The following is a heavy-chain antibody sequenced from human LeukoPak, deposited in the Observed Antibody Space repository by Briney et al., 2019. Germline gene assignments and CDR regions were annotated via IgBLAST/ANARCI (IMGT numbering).Heavy chain of an antibody. CDR2: ISGSGGST. V-gene: IGHV3-23*01. CDR3: AKDDHIVVVVAATEDY. Sequence: PGGSLRLSCAASGFTFSDYYMSWIRQAPGKGLEWVSAISGSGGSTYYADSVKGRFTISRDNSKNTLYLQMNSLRAEDTAVYYCAKDDHIVVVVAATEDYWGQGTLVTVSS. CDR1: GFTFSDYY. D-gene: IGHD2-15*01. J-gene: IGHJ4*01.